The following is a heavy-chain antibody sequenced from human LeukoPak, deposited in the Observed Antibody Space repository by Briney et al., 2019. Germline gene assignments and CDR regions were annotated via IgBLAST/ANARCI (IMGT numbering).Heavy chain of an antibody. J-gene: IGHJ4*02. V-gene: IGHV1-46*01. Sequence: ASVKVSCKASGYTFTSYYMHWVRQAPGQGLEWMGIINPSGGSTSYAQKLQGRVTMTTDTSTSTAYMELRSLRSDDTAVYYCAREDTAMVFIDYWGQGTLVTVSS. CDR2: INPSGGST. D-gene: IGHD5-18*01. CDR3: AREDTAMVFIDY. CDR1: GYTFTSYY.